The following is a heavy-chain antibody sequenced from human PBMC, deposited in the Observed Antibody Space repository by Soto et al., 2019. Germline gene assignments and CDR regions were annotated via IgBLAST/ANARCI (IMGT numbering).Heavy chain of an antibody. J-gene: IGHJ6*03. Sequence: GGSLRLSCAASGFTFDDYGMSWVRQAPGKGLEWVSGINWNGGSTGYADSVKGRFTISRDNAKNSLYLQMNSLRAEDTALYHCARDTSYDYIWGSYRPLGYYMDVWGKGTTVTVSS. D-gene: IGHD3-16*02. V-gene: IGHV3-20*01. CDR1: GFTFDDYG. CDR3: ARDTSYDYIWGSYRPLGYYMDV. CDR2: INWNGGST.